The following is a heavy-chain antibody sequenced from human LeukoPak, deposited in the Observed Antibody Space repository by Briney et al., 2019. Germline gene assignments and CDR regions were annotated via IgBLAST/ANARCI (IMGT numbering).Heavy chain of an antibody. CDR3: ARGRDSSSWNDAFDI. V-gene: IGHV4-59*01. CDR2: IYYSGST. CDR1: GGSISSYC. D-gene: IGHD6-13*01. J-gene: IGHJ3*02. Sequence: SETLSLTCTVSGGSISSYCWSWIRQPPGKGLEWIGYIYYSGSTNYNPSLKSRVTISVDTSKNQFSLKLSSVTAADTAVYYCARGRDSSSWNDAFDIWGQGTMVTVSS.